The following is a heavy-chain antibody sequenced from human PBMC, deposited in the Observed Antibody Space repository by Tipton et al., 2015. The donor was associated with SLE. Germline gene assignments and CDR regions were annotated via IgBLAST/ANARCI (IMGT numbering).Heavy chain of an antibody. D-gene: IGHD2-2*01. Sequence: QLVQSGAEVKKPGASVKVSCKASGYTFTSYYMHWVRQAPGQGLEWMGIINPSGGSTSYAQKFQGRVTMTRDTSTSTVYMELSGLRSEDTAVYYCARDENVAVPAANAFDIWGQGTMVTVSS. J-gene: IGHJ3*02. CDR2: INPSGGST. CDR3: ARDENVAVPAANAFDI. V-gene: IGHV1-46*01. CDR1: GYTFTSYY.